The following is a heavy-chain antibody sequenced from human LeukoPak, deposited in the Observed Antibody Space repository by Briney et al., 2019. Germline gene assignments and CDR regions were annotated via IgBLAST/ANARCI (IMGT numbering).Heavy chain of an antibody. D-gene: IGHD2-2*01. V-gene: IGHV1-2*02. Sequence: ASVTVSCKASGYTFIAYYMHWVRQAPGQGLEWMGWINPNTGDTNYAQKFKGRVTVTRDTSISTVYMELSSLRSDDTAVFYCARSCSSTACYGYWGQGTLVTVSS. CDR3: ARSCSSTACYGY. J-gene: IGHJ4*02. CDR2: INPNTGDT. CDR1: GYTFIAYY.